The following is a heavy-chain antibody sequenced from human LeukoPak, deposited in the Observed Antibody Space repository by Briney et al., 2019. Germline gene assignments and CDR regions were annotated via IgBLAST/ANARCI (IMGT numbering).Heavy chain of an antibody. CDR2: ISPKNGNT. D-gene: IGHD2-15*01. V-gene: IGHV1-18*01. CDR1: GYTFNNYG. Sequence: ASVKVSCKASGYTFNNYGVSWVRQAPGQGLEWXXWISPKNGNTNYAQKLLGRVTMTTDTSTNTAYMELRSLSFDDTAVYYCARDREYLLKYWFDTWGQGTLVTVSS. J-gene: IGHJ5*02. CDR3: ARDREYLLKYWFDT.